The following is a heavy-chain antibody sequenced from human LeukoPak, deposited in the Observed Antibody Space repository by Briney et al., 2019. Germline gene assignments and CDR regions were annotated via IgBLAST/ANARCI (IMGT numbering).Heavy chain of an antibody. CDR3: ARDVRRAAAGTMNY. CDR2: INDNGAGT. D-gene: IGHD6-13*01. CDR1: GFTFSSYA. J-gene: IGHJ4*02. Sequence: GGSLRLSCAASGFTFSSYAMSWVRQAPGKGLKWVSTINDNGAGTYYADSVKGRSTISRDNSYNTVSLQMNSLRAEDTAVYFCARDVRRAAAGTMNYWGQGTLVTVSS. V-gene: IGHV3-23*01.